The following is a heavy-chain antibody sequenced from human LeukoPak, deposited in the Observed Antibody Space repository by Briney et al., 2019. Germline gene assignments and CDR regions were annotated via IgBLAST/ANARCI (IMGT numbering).Heavy chain of an antibody. CDR2: ISTNGVTI. Sequence: PGGSLRLSCAASGFTFSSYEMNWVRQAPGKGLEWISYISTNGVTIYYVDSVKGRFTISRDNAKNSLYLQMNSLRAEDTAVYYCARDRYGGYDFGFDYWGQGTPVTVSS. D-gene: IGHD5-12*01. CDR1: GFTFSSYE. J-gene: IGHJ4*02. CDR3: ARDRYGGYDFGFDY. V-gene: IGHV3-48*03.